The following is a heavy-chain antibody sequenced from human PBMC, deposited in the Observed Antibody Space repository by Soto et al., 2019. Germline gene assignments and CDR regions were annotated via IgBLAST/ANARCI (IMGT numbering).Heavy chain of an antibody. CDR2: RYVTGAV. J-gene: IGHJ5*02. CDR3: ARLRIATNNYKWFDP. CDR1: GAALNGGNYY. D-gene: IGHD2-21*01. V-gene: IGHV4-31*03. Sequence: PSETPSLTCSVSGAALNGGNYYWSWIRQVPGKGMEWIGHRYVTGAVDYNPSLRDRITISQDTSERQFSLNLRLVTAADTAVYYCARLRIATNNYKWFDPWGQGTLVTVSS.